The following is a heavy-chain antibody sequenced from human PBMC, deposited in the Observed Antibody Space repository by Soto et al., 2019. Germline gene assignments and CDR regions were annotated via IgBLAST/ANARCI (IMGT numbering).Heavy chain of an antibody. J-gene: IGHJ5*02. CDR3: ARHPERIAEIGWFDP. V-gene: IGHV3-30-3*01. Sequence: GGSLRLSCAASGFTFSSYAMHWVRQTPGKGLEWVADISYDGGNKYYADSVKGRFTISRDNAKNSLYLQMNSLRAEDTAVYYCARHPERIAEIGWFDPWGQGTLVTVSS. CDR1: GFTFSSYA. CDR2: ISYDGGNK. D-gene: IGHD6-13*01.